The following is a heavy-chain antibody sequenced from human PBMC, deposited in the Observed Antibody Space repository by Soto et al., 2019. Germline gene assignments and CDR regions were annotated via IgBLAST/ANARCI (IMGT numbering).Heavy chain of an antibody. CDR2: FSAGGRA. J-gene: IGHJ4*02. CDR1: GFSFRSYA. CDR3: AKESMPEHYGDTLFDY. Sequence: QLLESGGGWVQPGGSLRLSCEASGFSFRSYALSWVRQAPGKGLEWVSTFSAGGRAYYADSVRCRFTIAKDTSKNTLLLQARSLRAEDTAGYCCAKESMPEHYGDTLFDYWGQGTRVTVSS. V-gene: IGHV3-23*01. D-gene: IGHD4-17*01.